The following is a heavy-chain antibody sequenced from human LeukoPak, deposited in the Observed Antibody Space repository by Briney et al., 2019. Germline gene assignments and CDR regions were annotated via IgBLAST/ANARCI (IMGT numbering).Heavy chain of an antibody. V-gene: IGHV3-30-3*01. CDR1: GFTFSNYA. J-gene: IGHJ6*02. D-gene: IGHD2-21*02. CDR3: ARDLRPYCGGDCYSAYGMDV. CDR2: ISYDGSNK. Sequence: GGSLRLSCAASGFTFSNYAILWVRQAPGKGLEWVEVISYDGSNKYYADSVKGRFTISRDNSKNTLYLQMNSLRAEDTAVYYCARDLRPYCGGDCYSAYGMDVWGQGTTVTVSS.